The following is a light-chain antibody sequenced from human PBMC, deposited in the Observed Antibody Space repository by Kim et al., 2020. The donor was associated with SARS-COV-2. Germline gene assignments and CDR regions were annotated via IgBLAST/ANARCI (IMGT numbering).Light chain of an antibody. J-gene: IGKJ1*01. CDR1: QSVGSSY. CDR3: QQYGSSPRT. CDR2: GAS. Sequence: SPGERDTLSCRASQSVGSSYLAWYQQKPGQAPRLLIYGASSRATGIPDRFSGSGSGTDFTLTISRLEPEDFAVYYCQQYGSSPRTFGQGTKVEIK. V-gene: IGKV3-20*01.